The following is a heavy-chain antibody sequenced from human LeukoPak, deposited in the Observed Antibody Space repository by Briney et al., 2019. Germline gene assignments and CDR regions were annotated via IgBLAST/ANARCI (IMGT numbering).Heavy chain of an antibody. CDR3: ARGPIVVVVAATPYNWFDP. V-gene: IGHV3-9*01. J-gene: IGHJ5*02. CDR1: GFNFNNYA. CDR2: ISWNSGTR. D-gene: IGHD2-15*01. Sequence: QPGRSLRLSCAGSGFNFNNYAMHWVRQAPGKGLEWLSGISWNSGTRGYADSVKGRFTISRDNAKNSLYLQMNSLRSDDTAVYYCARGPIVVVVAATPYNWFDPWGQGTLVTVSS.